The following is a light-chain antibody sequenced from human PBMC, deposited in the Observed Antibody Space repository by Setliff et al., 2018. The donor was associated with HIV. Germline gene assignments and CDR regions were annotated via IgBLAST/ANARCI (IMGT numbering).Light chain of an antibody. V-gene: IGLV2-14*01. CDR1: SSDIGYYNF. CDR2: DDS. CDR3: SSYTSSDTVI. Sequence: QSALPQPASVSGSLGQSITISCTGTSSDIGYYNFASWYQQHPGKTPKLLIYDDSTRPSGVSVRFSGSKSGTTVSLTISGLQAEDEADYYCSSYTSSDTVIFGGGTQLTVL. J-gene: IGLJ2*01.